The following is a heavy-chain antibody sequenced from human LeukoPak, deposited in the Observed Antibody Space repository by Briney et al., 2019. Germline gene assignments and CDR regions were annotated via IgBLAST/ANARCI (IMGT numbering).Heavy chain of an antibody. CDR3: AKDKGMSDYFDY. Sequence: GGSLRLSCAASGFTFSSYAMSWVRQAPGKGLEWVSAISGSGGSTYYADSVKGRFTISRDNSKNTLHLQMNSLRAEDTAVYYCAKDKGMSDYFDYWGQGTLVTVSS. D-gene: IGHD3-10*01. J-gene: IGHJ4*02. CDR2: ISGSGGST. CDR1: GFTFSSYA. V-gene: IGHV3-23*01.